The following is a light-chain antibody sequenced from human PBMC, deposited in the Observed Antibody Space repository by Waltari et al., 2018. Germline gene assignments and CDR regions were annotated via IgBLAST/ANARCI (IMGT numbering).Light chain of an antibody. Sequence: EIVLTQSPATLSLSPGDRATISCRASQSVYSYLGWYQQKPGQAPRLLIYDVFNRATGIPARFSGSGSGTDFTLTISSLEPEDFAVYYCQQRRSWPLTFGGGTKVEIK. CDR2: DVF. J-gene: IGKJ4*01. V-gene: IGKV3-11*01. CDR1: QSVYSY. CDR3: QQRRSWPLT.